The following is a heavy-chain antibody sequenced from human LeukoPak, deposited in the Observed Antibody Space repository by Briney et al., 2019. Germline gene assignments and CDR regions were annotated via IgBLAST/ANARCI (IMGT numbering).Heavy chain of an antibody. J-gene: IGHJ4*02. Sequence: SETLSLTCTVSGRSISSYYWSWIRQPPGKGLEWIGYIDDSGSTYYNPFLKSRVTISVDTSKNQSSLNLSSVTAADTAVYYCARDFDSSGYYDYWGQGTLVTVSS. CDR1: GRSISSYY. V-gene: IGHV4-59*06. CDR2: IDDSGST. CDR3: ARDFDSSGYYDY. D-gene: IGHD3-22*01.